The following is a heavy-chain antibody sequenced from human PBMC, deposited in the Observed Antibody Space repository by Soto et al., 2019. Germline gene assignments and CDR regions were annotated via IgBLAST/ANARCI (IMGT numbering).Heavy chain of an antibody. CDR2: IIPIFGTA. J-gene: IGHJ5*02. CDR3: ARDQEVLGWFDP. Sequence: ASVKVSCKASGGTFSSYAISWVRQAPGQGLEWMGGIIPIFGTANSAQKFQGRVTITADKSTGTAYMELRSLRSDDTAVYYCARDQEVLGWFDPWGQGTLVTVSS. D-gene: IGHD7-27*01. V-gene: IGHV1-69*06. CDR1: GGTFSSYA.